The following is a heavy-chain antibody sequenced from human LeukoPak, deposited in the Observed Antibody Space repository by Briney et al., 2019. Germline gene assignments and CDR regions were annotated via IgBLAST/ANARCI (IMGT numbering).Heavy chain of an antibody. CDR3: ARRASSSWYLYYMDV. CDR2: IYYSGST. CDR1: GGSISSRNYY. V-gene: IGHV4-39*01. J-gene: IGHJ6*03. D-gene: IGHD6-13*01. Sequence: PSETLSLTCTVSGGSISSRNYYWGWIRQPPGKGLEWIGRIYYSGSTYYNPSLKSRVTISVDTSKNELSLKLSSVAAADTAVYYCARRASSSWYLYYMDVWGKGTTVTISS.